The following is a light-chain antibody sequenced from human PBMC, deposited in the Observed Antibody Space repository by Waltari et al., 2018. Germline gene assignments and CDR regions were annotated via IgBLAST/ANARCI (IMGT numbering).Light chain of an antibody. Sequence: EIVMTQSPATLSVSPGERATLSCRAGQSVSSNLAWYQQKPGQTPRLLIYEASTRPTGIPARFSGSGSGTEFTLSISSLQSEDFAVYYCQQYNTWPPITFGQGTRLEIK. V-gene: IGKV3-15*01. CDR2: EAS. J-gene: IGKJ5*01. CDR1: QSVSSN. CDR3: QQYNTWPPIT.